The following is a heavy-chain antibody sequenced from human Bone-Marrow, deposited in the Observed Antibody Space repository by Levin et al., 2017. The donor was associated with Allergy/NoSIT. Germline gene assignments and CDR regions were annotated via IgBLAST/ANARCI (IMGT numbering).Heavy chain of an antibody. D-gene: IGHD3-3*01. CDR3: ARDIASRVTIFGVVTSYYYYGMDV. V-gene: IGHV1-18*01. CDR2: ISAYNGNT. CDR1: GYTFTSYG. Sequence: ASVKVSCKASGYTFTSYGISWVRQAPGQGLEWMGWISAYNGNTNYAQKLQGRVTMTTDTSTSTAYMELRSLRSDDTAVYYCARDIASRVTIFGVVTSYYYYGMDVWGQGTTVTVSS. J-gene: IGHJ6*02.